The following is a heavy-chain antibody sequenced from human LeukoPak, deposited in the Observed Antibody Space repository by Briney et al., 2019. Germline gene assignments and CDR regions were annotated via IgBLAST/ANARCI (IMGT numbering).Heavy chain of an antibody. J-gene: IGHJ3*02. CDR2: ICWNSGSI. V-gene: IGHV3-9*01. D-gene: IGHD5-24*01. Sequence: GRSLRLSCAASGFTFDDYAMHWVRQAPGKGLEWVSGICWNSGSIGYADSVKGRFTISRDNAKNSLYLQMNSLRAEDTALYYCAKDTEMATTITGGAFDIWGQGTMVTVSS. CDR1: GFTFDDYA. CDR3: AKDTEMATTITGGAFDI.